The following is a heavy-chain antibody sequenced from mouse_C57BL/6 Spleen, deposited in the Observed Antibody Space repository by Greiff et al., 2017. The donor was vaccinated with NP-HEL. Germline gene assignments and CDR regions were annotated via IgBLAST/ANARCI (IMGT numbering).Heavy chain of an antibody. CDR1: GFTFSSYG. D-gene: IGHD2-4*01. CDR3: ARQGRYYDYDY. CDR2: ISSGGSYT. V-gene: IGHV5-6*01. J-gene: IGHJ2*01. Sequence: EVKLMESGGDLVKPGGSLKLSCAASGFTFSSYGMSWVRQTPDKRLEWVATISSGGSYTYYPDSVKGRFTISRDNAKNTLYLQMSSLKSEDTAMYYCARQGRYYDYDYWGQGTTLTVSS.